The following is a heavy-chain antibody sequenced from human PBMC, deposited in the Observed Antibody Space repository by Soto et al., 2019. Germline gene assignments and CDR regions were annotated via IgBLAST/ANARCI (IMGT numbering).Heavy chain of an antibody. V-gene: IGHV1-8*01. D-gene: IGHD4-17*01. CDR2: MSPNSGNT. CDR1: GYTFTSYD. Sequence: GPPVKVSCKASGYTFTSYDLNWVRQATGQGLEWIGWMSPNSGNTGYAQKFQGRVTMTRNTAMSTAYMELSSLTSEDTAVYYCARDYGGSSGWFDPWGQGTLVTVSS. J-gene: IGHJ5*02. CDR3: ARDYGGSSGWFDP.